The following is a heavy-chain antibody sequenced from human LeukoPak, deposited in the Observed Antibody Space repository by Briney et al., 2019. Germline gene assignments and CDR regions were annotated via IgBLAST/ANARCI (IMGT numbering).Heavy chain of an antibody. Sequence: PGGSLRLSCAASGFTFSSYAMSWVRQAPGKGLGWVSSITVSGGGSTCVDSVKGRFSISRDNSKNTLYLQMNSLRAEDTAVYYCAKNLLGSAAYSWYFDLWGRGTLVTVSS. CDR2: ITVSGGGS. V-gene: IGHV3-23*01. J-gene: IGHJ2*01. CDR3: AKNLLGSAAYSWYFDL. D-gene: IGHD2-15*01. CDR1: GFTFSSYA.